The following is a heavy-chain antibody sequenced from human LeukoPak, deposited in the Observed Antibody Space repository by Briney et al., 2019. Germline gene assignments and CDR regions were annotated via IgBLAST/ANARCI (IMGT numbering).Heavy chain of an antibody. CDR1: GGSISSGSYY. CDR2: IYTSGRT. CDR3: TRAPTLFYDILTGRYFDL. D-gene: IGHD3-9*01. Sequence: SETLSLTCTVSGGSISSGSYYWSWIRQPAGKGLEWIGRIYTSGRTTYNPSLKSRVTISVDTSKNHFSLKLTSVTAADTAVYYCTRAPTLFYDILTGRYFDLWGRGTLVTVSS. V-gene: IGHV4-61*02. J-gene: IGHJ2*01.